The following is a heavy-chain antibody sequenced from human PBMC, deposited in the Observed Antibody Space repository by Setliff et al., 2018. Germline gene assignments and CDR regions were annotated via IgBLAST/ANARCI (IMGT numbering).Heavy chain of an antibody. V-gene: IGHV4-38-2*01. D-gene: IGHD3-3*01. CDR1: GFSISSGYY. Sequence: SETLSLTCAVSGFSISSGYYWGWIRQPPGKGLEWIVNIHHSGKAYYNPSLNSRVTLLIDTAKNQISLRLSSVTAADTAVYFCARVTGFSYMDVWGKGTTVTVSS. J-gene: IGHJ6*03. CDR3: ARVTGFSYMDV. CDR2: IHHSGKA.